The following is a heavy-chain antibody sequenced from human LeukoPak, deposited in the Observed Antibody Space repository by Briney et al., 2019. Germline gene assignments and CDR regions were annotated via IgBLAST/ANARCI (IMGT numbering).Heavy chain of an antibody. CDR3: AKDRAGGRLQTLGFDY. J-gene: IGHJ4*02. Sequence: PGGSLRLSCEASGFTFSRYWMHWVRQAPGKGLVWVSRINSDGSRTTYADSVRGRFTISRDNSKNTLYLQMNSLRAEDTAVYYCAKDRAGGRLQTLGFDYWGQGTLVTVSS. CDR2: INSDGSRT. D-gene: IGHD5-24*01. V-gene: IGHV3-74*01. CDR1: GFTFSRYW.